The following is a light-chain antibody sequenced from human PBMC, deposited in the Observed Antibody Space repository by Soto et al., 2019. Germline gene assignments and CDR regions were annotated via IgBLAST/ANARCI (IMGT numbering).Light chain of an antibody. CDR1: SSDVGGYNL. Sequence: QSALTQPASVSGSPGQSITISCTGTSSDVGGYNLVSWYQQHPGKAPKLMIFEDSKRPSGVSNRFSGSKSGNTASLTISGLQVDEDADNYYCTYVSYSSFVVFGGGTKLTVL. J-gene: IGLJ3*02. CDR3: CTYVSYSSFVV. CDR2: EDS. V-gene: IGLV2-23*02.